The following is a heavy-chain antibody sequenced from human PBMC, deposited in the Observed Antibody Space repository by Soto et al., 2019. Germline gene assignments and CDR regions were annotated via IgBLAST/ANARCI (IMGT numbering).Heavy chain of an antibody. J-gene: IGHJ4*02. V-gene: IGHV5-10-1*01. CDR2: IDPSDSYI. CDR3: ARQSMWGAYYFDP. Sequence: PGESLKISCEGSGYSFKTHWITWVRQMPGKGLEWVGRIDPSDSYISYSPSFQGHVTISADKSISTAYLQWSSLEASDTAIYYCARQSMWGAYYFDPWGQGTLVTVSS. CDR1: GYSFKTHW. D-gene: IGHD3-16*01.